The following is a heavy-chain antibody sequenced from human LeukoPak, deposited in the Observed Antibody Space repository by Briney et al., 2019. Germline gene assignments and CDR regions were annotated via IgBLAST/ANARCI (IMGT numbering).Heavy chain of an antibody. Sequence: GGSLRLSCVASGFTYSRFWIIWVRQAPGKGREGVDMMKPDGSGEYYLDSVKGRFTISRDNAKNSLYLQMNSLRADDTAVYFCMTGYSSHWYNEGNYWGQGILVTVSS. D-gene: IGHD6-19*01. CDR3: MTGYSSHWYNEGNY. CDR2: MKPDGSGE. CDR1: GFTYSRFW. J-gene: IGHJ4*02. V-gene: IGHV3-7*01.